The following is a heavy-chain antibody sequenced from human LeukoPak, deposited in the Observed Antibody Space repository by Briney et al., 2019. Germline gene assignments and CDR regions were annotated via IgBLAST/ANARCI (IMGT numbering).Heavy chain of an antibody. CDR1: GYTFTSYG. J-gene: IGHJ4*02. V-gene: IGHV1-18*01. D-gene: IGHD3-3*01. Sequence: ASVKVSCKASGYTFTSYGISWVRQAPGQGLEWMGWISAYNGNTNYAQKLQGRVTMTTDTSTSTAYMELRSLRSDDTAVYYCARDILYCDFWSGKVGTYFDYWGQGTLVTVSS. CDR3: ARDILYCDFWSGKVGTYFDY. CDR2: ISAYNGNT.